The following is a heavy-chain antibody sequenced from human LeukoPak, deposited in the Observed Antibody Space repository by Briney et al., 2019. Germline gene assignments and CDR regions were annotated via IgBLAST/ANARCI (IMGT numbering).Heavy chain of an antibody. V-gene: IGHV1-46*01. Sequence: ASVKVSCKASGYTFTSYYMHWVRQAPGQGLEWMGIINPSGGSTNYAQKFQGRVTITADESTSTAYMELSSLRSEDTAVYYCARAVGYGSGNFDYWGQGTLVTVSS. CDR1: GYTFTSYY. D-gene: IGHD3-10*01. CDR2: INPSGGST. CDR3: ARAVGYGSGNFDY. J-gene: IGHJ4*02.